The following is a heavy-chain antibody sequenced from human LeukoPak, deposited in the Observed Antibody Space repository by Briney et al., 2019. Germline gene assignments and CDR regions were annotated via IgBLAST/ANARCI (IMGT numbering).Heavy chain of an antibody. Sequence: GGSLRLSCAASGFTFSDYYMSWIRQAPGRGLEWVSYISSSGSTIYYADSVKGRFTISRDNAKNSLYLQMNSLRAEDTAVYYCAGEKPRRYYFDYWGQGTLVTVSS. V-gene: IGHV3-11*01. CDR3: AGEKPRRYYFDY. CDR1: GFTFSDYY. D-gene: IGHD1-14*01. J-gene: IGHJ4*02. CDR2: ISSSGSTI.